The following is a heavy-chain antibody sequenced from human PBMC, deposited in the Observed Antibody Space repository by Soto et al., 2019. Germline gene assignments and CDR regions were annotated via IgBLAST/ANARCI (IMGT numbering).Heavy chain of an antibody. J-gene: IGHJ5*02. V-gene: IGHV3-30-3*01. Sequence: GGSLRLSCAASGFTFSSYAMHWVRQAPGKGLEWVAVISYDGSNKYYADSVKGRFTISRDNSKNTLYLQMNSLRAEDTAVYYCARDRRRVVVTAHTNNWFDPWGQGTTVTVSS. CDR3: ARDRRRVVVTAHTNNWFDP. CDR1: GFTFSSYA. CDR2: ISYDGSNK. D-gene: IGHD2-21*02.